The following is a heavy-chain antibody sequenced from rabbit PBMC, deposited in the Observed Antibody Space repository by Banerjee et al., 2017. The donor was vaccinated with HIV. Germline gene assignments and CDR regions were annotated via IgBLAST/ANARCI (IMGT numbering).Heavy chain of an antibody. J-gene: IGHJ4*01. Sequence: QEQLEESGGHLVKPGASLTLTCTASGFSFSNKYVMCWVRQAPGKGLEWIACINTNSGNTVYATWAKGRFTISKASWTTVTLQMTSLTAADTATYFCARTYAGYNYRLWGPGTLVTVS. CDR1: GFSFSNKYV. D-gene: IGHD7-1*01. CDR3: ARTYAGYNYRL. V-gene: IGHV1S45*01. CDR2: INTNSGNT.